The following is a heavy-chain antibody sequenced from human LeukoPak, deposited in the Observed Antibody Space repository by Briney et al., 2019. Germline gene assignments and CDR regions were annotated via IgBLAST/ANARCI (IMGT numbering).Heavy chain of an antibody. CDR3: ARRLTQYDCFDP. CDR2: TYYRSTWYN. Sequence: SQTLSLTCAISGDSVSSNRVTWNWIRQSPSRGLEWLGRTYYRSTWYNDYAVSVRGRITVNPDTSKNQFSLHLNSVTPEDTAVYYCARRLTQYDCFDPWCQGILVTVSS. V-gene: IGHV6-1*01. J-gene: IGHJ5*02. CDR1: GDSVSSNRVT. D-gene: IGHD2-2*01.